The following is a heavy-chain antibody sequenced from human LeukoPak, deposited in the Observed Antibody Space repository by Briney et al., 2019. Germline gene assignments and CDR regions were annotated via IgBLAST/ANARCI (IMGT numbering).Heavy chain of an antibody. D-gene: IGHD5-24*01. CDR3: ARAKRDGYFHYYYMDV. CDR1: GFTFDDYG. Sequence: PGGSLRLSCAAFGFTFDDYGMSWVRQAPGKGLEWVSGINWNGGSTGYADSVKGRFTISRDNAKNSLYLQMNSLRAEDTALYYCARAKRDGYFHYYYMDVWGKGTTVTVSS. V-gene: IGHV3-20*04. CDR2: INWNGGST. J-gene: IGHJ6*03.